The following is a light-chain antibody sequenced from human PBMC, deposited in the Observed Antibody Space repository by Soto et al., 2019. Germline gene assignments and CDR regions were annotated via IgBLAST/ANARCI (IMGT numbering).Light chain of an antibody. CDR2: DAS. CDR3: RQRSNWS. V-gene: IGKV3-11*01. CDR1: QSVSSY. J-gene: IGKJ5*01. Sequence: IVLTQSPATLSLSPGERATLSCRASQSVSSYLAWYQQKPGQAPRLLIYDASNRATGIPARFSGSGSGTDFTLTISSLEPEDFAVYYCRQRSNWSFGQGTRLEIK.